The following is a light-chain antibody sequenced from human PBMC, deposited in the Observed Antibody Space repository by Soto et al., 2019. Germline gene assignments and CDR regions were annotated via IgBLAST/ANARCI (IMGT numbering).Light chain of an antibody. CDR2: GVT. Sequence: QSALTQPASVSGSPGQSITISCTGTSSDVGGYNYVSWYQQHPGIAPQLLIYGVTNRPSGVSTRFSGSKSGNTASLTISGIQAEDEADYHSSSNTCASTLRYQFGTGTKLTVL. V-gene: IGLV2-14*01. CDR1: SSDVGGYNY. CDR3: SSNTCASTLRYQ. J-gene: IGLJ1*01.